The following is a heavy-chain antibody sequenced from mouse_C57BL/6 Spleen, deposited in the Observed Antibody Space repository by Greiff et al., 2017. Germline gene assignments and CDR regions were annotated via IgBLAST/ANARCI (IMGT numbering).Heavy chain of an antibody. V-gene: IGHV1-72*01. CDR2: IDPYSGGT. CDR1: GYTFTSYW. CDR3: ARCDGYSWYFDV. J-gene: IGHJ1*03. D-gene: IGHD2-3*01. Sequence: QVQLKQPGAELVKPGASVKLSCKASGYTFTSYWMHWVKQRPGRGLEWIGRIDPYSGGTKYNEKFKSKATLTVDKSSSTAYMQLSSLTSEDSAVYYCARCDGYSWYFDVWGTGTTVTVSS.